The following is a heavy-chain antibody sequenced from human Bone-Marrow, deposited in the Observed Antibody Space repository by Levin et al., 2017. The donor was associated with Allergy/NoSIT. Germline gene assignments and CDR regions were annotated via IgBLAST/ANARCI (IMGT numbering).Heavy chain of an antibody. CDR3: TRGSRVVHKWAFDF. CDR2: MDGDGRTI. D-gene: IGHD2-15*01. V-gene: IGHV3-74*01. Sequence: PGGSLRLSCVASGFTFSSHWIHWVRQAPGKGLVWVSRMDGDGRTIKYADSVQGRFTISRDNAKNTVYLQMNSLRDEDTAVYYCTRGSRVVHKWAFDFWGQGTLVTVSS. J-gene: IGHJ4*02. CDR1: GFTFSSHW.